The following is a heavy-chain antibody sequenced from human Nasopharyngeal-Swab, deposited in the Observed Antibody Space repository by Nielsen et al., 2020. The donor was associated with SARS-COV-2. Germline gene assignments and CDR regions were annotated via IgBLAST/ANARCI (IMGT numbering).Heavy chain of an antibody. V-gene: IGHV3-30*04. CDR1: GFTFSSYA. CDR3: ARENDYADEYYFDY. D-gene: IGHD4-17*01. J-gene: IGHJ4*02. Sequence: GGSLRLSCAASGFTFSSYAMHWVRQAPGKGLEWMTLISYDGSNKYYADSVKGRFTISRDNSKNTLYLQMNSLRAEDTAVYYCARENDYADEYYFDYWGQGTLVTVSS. CDR2: ISYDGSNK.